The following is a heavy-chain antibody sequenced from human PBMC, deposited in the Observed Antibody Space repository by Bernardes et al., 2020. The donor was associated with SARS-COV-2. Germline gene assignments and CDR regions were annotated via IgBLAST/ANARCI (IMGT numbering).Heavy chain of an antibody. CDR1: GFTFSSYW. J-gene: IGHJ6*02. V-gene: IGHV3-7*05. Sequence: GGSLRLSCAASGFTFSSYWMSWVRQAPGKGLEWVANIKQDGSEKYYVDSVKGRFTISRDNAKNSLYLQMNSLRAEDTAVYYCARESGGSSSWFFYYYYGMDVWGQGTTVTVSS. D-gene: IGHD6-13*01. CDR3: ARESGGSSSWFFYYYYGMDV. CDR2: IKQDGSEK.